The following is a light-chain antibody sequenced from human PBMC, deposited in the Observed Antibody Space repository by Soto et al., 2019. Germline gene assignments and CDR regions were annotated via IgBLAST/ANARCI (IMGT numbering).Light chain of an antibody. CDR3: DTWDSNTQV. CDR1: SGHSSYI. CDR2: LEGSGSY. V-gene: IGLV4-60*03. Sequence: QLVLTQSSSASASLGSSVKLTCTLSSGHSSYIIAWHQQQPGKAPRYLMKLEGSGSYNKGSGVPDRFSGSSSGADRYLTSSNLQSEDEADYYCDTWDSNTQVFGAGTKLTVL. J-gene: IGLJ2*01.